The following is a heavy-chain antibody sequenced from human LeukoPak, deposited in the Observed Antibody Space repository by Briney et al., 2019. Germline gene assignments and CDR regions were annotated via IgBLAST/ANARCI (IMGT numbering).Heavy chain of an antibody. CDR1: NYSVSSNVH. CDR2: YYQSGIA. V-gene: IGHV4-38-2*02. CDR3: ASLRFGDSYFDF. Sequence: SETLSLTCTVSNYSVSSNVHWSWIRQSPGRGLEWIGSYYQSGIASHTPSLKSRVLLSFDPSKRELSLQINSVTATDTALYFCASLRFGDSYFDFWGQGAQVTVS. J-gene: IGHJ4*02. D-gene: IGHD3-10*01.